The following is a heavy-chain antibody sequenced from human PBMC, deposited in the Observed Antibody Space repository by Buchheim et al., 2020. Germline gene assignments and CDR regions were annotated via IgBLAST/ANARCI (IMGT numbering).Heavy chain of an antibody. Sequence: EVQLLESGGTLVQPGGSLRLSCAASGLTFSSYAMSWVRQAPGKGLEWVSSISNSGGNTYYANSVKGRFTISRANSKSTVFLQMDSLRVEDTAVYYCARVKNLVVGYFDYWGQGTL. CDR3: ARVKNLVVGYFDY. J-gene: IGHJ4*02. V-gene: IGHV3-23*01. CDR1: GLTFSSYA. CDR2: ISNSGGNT. D-gene: IGHD3-22*01.